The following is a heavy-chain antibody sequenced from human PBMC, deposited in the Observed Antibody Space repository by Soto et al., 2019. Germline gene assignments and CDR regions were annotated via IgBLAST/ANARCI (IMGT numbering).Heavy chain of an antibody. V-gene: IGHV1-24*01. D-gene: IGHD3-22*01. CDR1: GYTLTELS. J-gene: IGHJ3*02. Sequence: ASVKVSCKVSGYTLTELSMHWVRQAPGKGLEWMGGFDPEDGETIYAQKFQGRVTMTEDTSTDTAYMELSSLRSEDTAVYYCAANYYDSSGYQRGDAFDIWGQGTMVT. CDR3: AANYYDSSGYQRGDAFDI. CDR2: FDPEDGET.